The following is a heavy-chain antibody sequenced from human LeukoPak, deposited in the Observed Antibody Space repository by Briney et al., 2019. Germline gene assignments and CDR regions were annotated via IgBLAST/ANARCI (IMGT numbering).Heavy chain of an antibody. CDR1: GFTFSSYA. CDR3: ARPVISSINWFDP. Sequence: QPGRSLRLSCAASGFTFSSYAMHWVRQAPGKGLEWVAVISYDGSNKYYADSVKGRFTTSRDNSKNTLYLQMNSLRAEDTAVYYCARPVISSINWFDPWGQGTLVTVSS. CDR2: ISYDGSNK. J-gene: IGHJ5*02. D-gene: IGHD2-2*01. V-gene: IGHV3-30-3*01.